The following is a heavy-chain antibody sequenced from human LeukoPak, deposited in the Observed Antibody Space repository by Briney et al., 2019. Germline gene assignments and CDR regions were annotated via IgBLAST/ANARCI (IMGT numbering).Heavy chain of an antibody. D-gene: IGHD1-26*01. Sequence: GRSLRLSCAASGFTFSSYAVHWVRQAPGKGLEWVAIISYDGSNRYYADSVKGRFTISRDNSKNTLDLQMNSLRPEDTAVYYCASSGSYRFDYWGQGTLVTVSS. CDR3: ASSGSYRFDY. J-gene: IGHJ4*02. V-gene: IGHV3-30-3*01. CDR1: GFTFSSYA. CDR2: ISYDGSNR.